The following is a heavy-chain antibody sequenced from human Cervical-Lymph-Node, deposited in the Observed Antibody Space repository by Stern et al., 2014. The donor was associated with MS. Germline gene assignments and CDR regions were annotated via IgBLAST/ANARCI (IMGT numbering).Heavy chain of an antibody. CDR3: ARERGDYSDKYYHAMDV. D-gene: IGHD4-17*01. V-gene: IGHV3-74*01. J-gene: IGHJ6*02. CDR1: GFTFSDYC. Sequence: EVQLVESGGGLLQPGGSLRLSCAASGFTFSDYCMHWVRQAPGKGLVWVSRIDTDESDKRYADSVKGRFTISRDNAKNTLYLQVNSLRAEDTAVYYCARERGDYSDKYYHAMDVWGQGTTVTVSS. CDR2: IDTDESDK.